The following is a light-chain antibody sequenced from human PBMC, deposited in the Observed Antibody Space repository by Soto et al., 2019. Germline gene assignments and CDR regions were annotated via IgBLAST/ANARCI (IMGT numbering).Light chain of an antibody. J-gene: IGKJ1*01. Sequence: EIVLTQSPGTMSLSPRERATLYCRASQSFNSIYLAWYQQKPGQAPRLLIYGASSRATGIPDRFSGSGSGTDFTLTISRLEPEDFAVYYCHQYDSWTFGQGTKVDIK. CDR3: HQYDSWT. CDR2: GAS. CDR1: QSFNSIY. V-gene: IGKV3-20*01.